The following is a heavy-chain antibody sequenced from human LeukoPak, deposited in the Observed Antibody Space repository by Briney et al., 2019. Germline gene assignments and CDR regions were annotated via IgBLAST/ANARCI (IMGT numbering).Heavy chain of an antibody. Sequence: PSETLSLTCTVSGGSISSYYWSWIRKPPGKGLEWIGYIYYSGSTNYNPSLKSRVTISVDTSKNQFSLKLSSVTAADTAVYYCARSTVKWLLNRVGPVAWFDPWGQGTLVTVSS. CDR2: IYYSGST. CDR1: GGSISSYY. D-gene: IGHD3-22*01. V-gene: IGHV4-59*01. J-gene: IGHJ5*02. CDR3: ARSTVKWLLNRVGPVAWFDP.